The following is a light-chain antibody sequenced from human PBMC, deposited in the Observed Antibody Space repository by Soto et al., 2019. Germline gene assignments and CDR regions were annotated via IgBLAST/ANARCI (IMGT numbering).Light chain of an antibody. CDR3: QQYDIPPFT. J-gene: IGKJ3*01. CDR2: DAS. Sequence: GDRVTITCQAAQDITDYLNWYHQRPGKAPKLLIYDASKLKTGVPSRFSGSGSGTDFSFTISSLQPEDIGTYYCQQYDIPPFTFGPGTKVEIK. V-gene: IGKV1-33*01. CDR1: QDITDY.